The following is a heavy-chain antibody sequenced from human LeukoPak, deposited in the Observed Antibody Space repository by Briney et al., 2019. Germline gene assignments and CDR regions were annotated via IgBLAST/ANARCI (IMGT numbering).Heavy chain of an antibody. V-gene: IGHV3-21*01. CDR2: ISSSSGYI. J-gene: IGHJ3*02. D-gene: IGHD3-22*01. Sequence: GGSLRLSCAASGFTFSSYSMNWVRQAPGKGLEWVSSISSSSGYIYYADSVKGRFTISRDNAKNSLYLQMNSLRAEDTAVYYCARDWEVVIDAFDIWGQGTMVTVSS. CDR3: ARDWEVVIDAFDI. CDR1: GFTFSSYS.